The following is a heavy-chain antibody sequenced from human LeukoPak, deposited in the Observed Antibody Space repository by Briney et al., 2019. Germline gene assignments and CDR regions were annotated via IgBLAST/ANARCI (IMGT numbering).Heavy chain of an antibody. D-gene: IGHD2-2*01. V-gene: IGHV1-8*01. Sequence: ASVKVSCKASGYTFTSYDINWVRQATGQGLEGMGGMNPNSGNTGYAQKFQGRVTMTRNTSISTAYMELSSLRSEDTAVYYCARYGVPAAQYYFDYWGQGTLVTVSS. CDR2: MNPNSGNT. J-gene: IGHJ4*02. CDR3: ARYGVPAAQYYFDY. CDR1: GYTFTSYD.